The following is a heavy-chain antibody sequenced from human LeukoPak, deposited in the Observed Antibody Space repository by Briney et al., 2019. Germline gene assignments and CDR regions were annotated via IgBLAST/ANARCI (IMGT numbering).Heavy chain of an antibody. CDR3: ARLKSILAAD. J-gene: IGHJ4*02. D-gene: IGHD2-21*01. CDR1: GGSFSGYY. V-gene: IGHV4-34*01. Sequence: SETLSLTCAVYGGSFSGYYWSWIRQPPGKGLEWIGSIYHSGSTFYHPSLKSRVTISVDTSKNQLSLKLTSVTAADTAVYYCARLKSILAADWGQGTLVTVSS. CDR2: IYHSGST.